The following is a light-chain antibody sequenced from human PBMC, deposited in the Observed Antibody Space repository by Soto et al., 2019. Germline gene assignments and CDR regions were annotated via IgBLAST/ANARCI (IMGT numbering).Light chain of an antibody. CDR2: LNSDGSH. CDR3: QTWGTGPVV. Sequence: QSVLTQSPSASASLGASVKLTCNLSSGHSSYAIAWHQQQPEKGPRYLMKLNSDGSHSKGDGIPDRFSGSSSGAERYLTISSRQSEDEADYYCQTWGTGPVVFGGGTKLTVL. J-gene: IGLJ2*01. CDR1: SGHSSYA. V-gene: IGLV4-69*01.